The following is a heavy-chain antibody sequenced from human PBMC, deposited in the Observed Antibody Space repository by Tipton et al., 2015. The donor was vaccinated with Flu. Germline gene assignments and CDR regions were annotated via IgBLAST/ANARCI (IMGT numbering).Heavy chain of an antibody. CDR3: ARDRPYISNWNPVRYFDL. D-gene: IGHD6-13*01. Sequence: TLSLTCSVSGGSVSSSNYYWSWIRQPPGKGLEWIGYIYYSGSTNYNSSLKSRVTISMDTSKNQFSLTLTSVTAADTAVYYCARDRPYISNWNPVRYFDLWGRGTLVTVSS. J-gene: IGHJ2*01. CDR1: GGSVSSSNYY. V-gene: IGHV4-61*01. CDR2: IYYSGST.